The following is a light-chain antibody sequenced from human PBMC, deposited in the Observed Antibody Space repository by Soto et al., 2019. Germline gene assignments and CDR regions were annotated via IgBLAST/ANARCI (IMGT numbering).Light chain of an antibody. CDR3: QQYNNWPWT. CDR1: QSVSSD. CDR2: DTS. V-gene: IGKV3-15*01. J-gene: IGKJ1*01. Sequence: EIVITQSPATLSVSPGERATLSCRASQSVSSDLAWYHQKPGQAPRLLIYDTSTRATGIPARFSGSGSGTEFTLTISSLQSEDFAVYYCQQYNNWPWTFGQGTKVDI.